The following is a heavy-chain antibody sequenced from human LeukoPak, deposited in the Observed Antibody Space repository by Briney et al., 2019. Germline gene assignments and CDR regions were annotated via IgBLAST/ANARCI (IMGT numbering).Heavy chain of an antibody. CDR3: AREVGIREATRFDY. CDR1: GGTFSSYA. D-gene: IGHD1-1*01. J-gene: IGHJ4*02. V-gene: IGHV1-69*13. Sequence: ASVNVSCKASGGTFSSYAISWVRQAPGQGLEWMGGIIPIFGTANYAQKFQGRVTITADESTSTAYMELSSLRSEDTAVYYCAREVGIREATRFDYWGQGTLVTVSS. CDR2: IIPIFGTA.